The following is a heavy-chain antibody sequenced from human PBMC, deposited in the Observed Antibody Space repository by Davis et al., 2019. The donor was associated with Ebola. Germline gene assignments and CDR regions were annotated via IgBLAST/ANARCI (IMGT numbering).Heavy chain of an antibody. D-gene: IGHD2-8*01. CDR3: ARDNGDNKYFQH. CDR1: GFSLSNARMG. Sequence: SGPTLVKPTETLTLTCTVSGFSLSNARMGVSWIRQPPVKGLEWIAYMSYSGYTYYNPSLKSRVIMSGDRSWNQFFLKLSSVTAADTAVYYCARDNGDNKYFQHWGQGTLVSVSS. CDR2: MSYSGYT. J-gene: IGHJ1*01. V-gene: IGHV4-31*03.